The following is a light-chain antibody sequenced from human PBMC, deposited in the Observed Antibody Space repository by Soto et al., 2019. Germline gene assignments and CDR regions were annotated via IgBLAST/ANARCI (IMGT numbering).Light chain of an antibody. V-gene: IGLV1-40*01. CDR2: GNS. J-gene: IGLJ3*02. CDR1: NSNIGAGYD. CDR3: QSYDSSLSGWV. Sequence: QSVLTQPPSVSGAPGQRVTISCTGYNSNIGAGYDVHWYQQLPGTAPKLLIYGNSNRPSGVPDRFSASKSGTSASLAITGLQAEEEADYYCQSYDSSLSGWVFGGGTQLTVL.